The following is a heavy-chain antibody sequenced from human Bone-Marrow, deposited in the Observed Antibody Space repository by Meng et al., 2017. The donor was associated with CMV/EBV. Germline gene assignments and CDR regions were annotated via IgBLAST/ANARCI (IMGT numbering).Heavy chain of an antibody. Sequence: SVKVSCKASGGTFSSYAISWVRQAPGQGLEWMGGIIPIFGTANYAQKFQGRVTITTDESTSTAYMELSSLRSEDTAVYYCARHHPGEYSSSSGVPLDYWGQGPLVTVYS. D-gene: IGHD6-6*01. J-gene: IGHJ4*02. V-gene: IGHV1-69*05. CDR1: GGTFSSYA. CDR2: IIPIFGTA. CDR3: ARHHPGEYSSSSGVPLDY.